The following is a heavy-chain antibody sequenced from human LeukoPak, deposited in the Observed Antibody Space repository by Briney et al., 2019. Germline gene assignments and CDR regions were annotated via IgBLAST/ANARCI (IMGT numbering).Heavy chain of an antibody. J-gene: IGHJ6*03. CDR2: ISGSGGSS. CDR1: GFTFSSYA. Sequence: PGGSLRLSCAPSGFTFSSYAMSWVRQAPGKGLGWGSAISGSGGSSYYADSVKGRFTISRDNSKNTLYLQTNSLRAEDTAVYYCAELGITMIGGVWGKGTTVTISS. V-gene: IGHV3-23*01. CDR3: AELGITMIGGV. D-gene: IGHD3-10*02.